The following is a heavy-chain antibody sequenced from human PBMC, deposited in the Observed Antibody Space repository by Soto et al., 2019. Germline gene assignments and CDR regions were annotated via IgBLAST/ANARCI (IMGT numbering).Heavy chain of an antibody. V-gene: IGHV5-10-1*03. D-gene: IGHD1-7*01. CDR2: IDPRDSYT. J-gene: IGHJ5*02. CDR1: GYSFTTYW. Sequence: DVQLAQSGAEVKKPGESLRITCEASGYSFTTYWISWVHQMPGKGLEWMGAIDPRDSYTKYSPSFQGHVTISVDKSISTAYLQWNSLKASDTAIYYCAREKSDLELFNWLDPWGQGTLVTVSS. CDR3: AREKSDLELFNWLDP.